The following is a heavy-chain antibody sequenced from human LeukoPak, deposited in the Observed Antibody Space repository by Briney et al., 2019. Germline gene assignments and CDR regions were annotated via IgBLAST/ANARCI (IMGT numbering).Heavy chain of an antibody. CDR2: IYYSGST. D-gene: IGHD3-22*01. J-gene: IGHJ4*02. CDR1: GGSISSSSYY. V-gene: IGHV4-39*01. Sequence: SETLSLTCTVSGGSISSSSYYWGWIRQPPGKGLEWIGSIYYSGSTYYNPSLKSRVTISVDTSKNQFSLKLSSVTATDTAVYYCAGHGYYDSSGYSPFDYWGQGTLVTVSS. CDR3: AGHGYYDSSGYSPFDY.